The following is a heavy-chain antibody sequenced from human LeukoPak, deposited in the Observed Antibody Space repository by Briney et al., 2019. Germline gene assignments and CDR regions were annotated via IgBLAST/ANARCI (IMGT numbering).Heavy chain of an antibody. CDR3: ARAFWSGYSYNWFDP. CDR1: GYTFTSYD. V-gene: IGHV1-8*01. CDR2: MSPASGNT. Sequence: ASVKVSCKASGYTFTSYDLNWVRRATGQGLEWMGWMSPASGNTGYAQEFQGRVTMTRDTSVSTAYMELSSLRSEDTAVYYCARAFWSGYSYNWFDPWGQGTLVTVSS. D-gene: IGHD3-3*01. J-gene: IGHJ5*02.